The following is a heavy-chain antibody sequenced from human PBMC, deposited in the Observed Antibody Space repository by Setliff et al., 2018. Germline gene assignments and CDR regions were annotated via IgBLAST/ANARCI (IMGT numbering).Heavy chain of an antibody. CDR1: GASISSYY. CDR3: ATNNDFWSGYYTY. J-gene: IGHJ4*02. Sequence: SETLSLTCSVSGASISSYYWSWIRQPPGKGLEWIGYIYYSGNTNYNPSLKSRVTISVDTSKNQFSLKLSSVTAADTAVYYCATNNDFWSGYYTYWGQGTLVTVSS. V-gene: IGHV4-59*01. CDR2: IYYSGNT. D-gene: IGHD3-3*01.